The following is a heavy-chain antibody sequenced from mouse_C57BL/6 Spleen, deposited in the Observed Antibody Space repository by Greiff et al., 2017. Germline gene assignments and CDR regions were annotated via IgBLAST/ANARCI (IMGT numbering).Heavy chain of an antibody. D-gene: IGHD1-1*01. V-gene: IGHV1-54*01. CDR1: GYAFTNYL. CDR2: INPGSGGT. CDR3: ARGGLLRFFDY. J-gene: IGHJ2*01. Sequence: VKLMESGAGLVRPGTSVKVSCKASGYAFTNYLIEWVKQRPGQGLEWIGVINPGSGGTNYNEKFKGKATLTADKSSSTAYMQLSSLTSEDSAVYFCARGGLLRFFDYWGQGTTLTVSS.